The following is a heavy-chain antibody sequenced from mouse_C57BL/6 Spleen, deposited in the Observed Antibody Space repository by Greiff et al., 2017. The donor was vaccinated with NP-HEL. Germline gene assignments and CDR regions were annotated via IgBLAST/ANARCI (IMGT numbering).Heavy chain of an antibody. CDR2: INPYNGGT. CDR3: ARWGSDDYGSSFYYFDY. CDR1: GYTFTDYY. D-gene: IGHD1-1*01. Sequence: VQLQQSGPVLVKPGASVKMSCKASGYTFTDYYMNWVKQSHGKSLEWIGVINPYNGGTSYNQKFKGKATLTVDKSSSTAYMELNSLTSEDSAVYYCARWGSDDYGSSFYYFDYWGQGTTLTVSS. V-gene: IGHV1-19*01. J-gene: IGHJ2*01.